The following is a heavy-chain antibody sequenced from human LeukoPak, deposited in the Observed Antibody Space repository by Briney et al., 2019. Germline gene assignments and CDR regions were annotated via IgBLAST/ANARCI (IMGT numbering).Heavy chain of an antibody. Sequence: SETLSLTCTVSGDAITGSSYYWGWIRRPPGKGLEWIGSMYYSGSTFSNPSLRSRVNMSADTSKNQFSLKLSSVTAADTAVYYCARQYYDSTGYYYFDNWGQGTQVTVSS. CDR2: MYYSGST. V-gene: IGHV4-39*01. CDR1: GDAITGSSYY. J-gene: IGHJ4*02. D-gene: IGHD3-22*01. CDR3: ARQYYDSTGYYYFDN.